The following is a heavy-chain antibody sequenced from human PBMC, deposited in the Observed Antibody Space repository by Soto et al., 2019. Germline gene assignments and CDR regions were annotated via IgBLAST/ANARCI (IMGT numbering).Heavy chain of an antibody. CDR3: ARGDYHDSSGPFSDAFDI. D-gene: IGHD3-22*01. V-gene: IGHV3-7*04. CDR2: IKQDGSEK. Sequence: GGSLILSCAASGFTFSSYWMSWVRQTPGKGLEWVANIKQDGSEKWYVDSVKGRFTISRDNAKKSLYLQMNSLRVEDTAVYYCARGDYHDSSGPFSDAFDIWGQGTMVTVSS. CDR1: GFTFSSYW. J-gene: IGHJ3*02.